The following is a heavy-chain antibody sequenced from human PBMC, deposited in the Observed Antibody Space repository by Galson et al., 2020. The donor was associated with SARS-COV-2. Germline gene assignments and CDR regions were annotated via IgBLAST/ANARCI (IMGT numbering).Heavy chain of an antibody. CDR3: AREVGGSSFCY. Sequence: SETLSLTCTVSGSSISGSSGFYCAWIRQPPERGMEWIGSISYSGTTTYNPTLKSRVTISVDTSRNQFSLKVNSVTAADTAVYYCAREVGGSSFCYWGRGTLLSVSS. V-gene: IGHV4-39*07. J-gene: IGHJ4*02. CDR1: GSSISGSSGFY. CDR2: ISYSGTT. D-gene: IGHD6-6*01.